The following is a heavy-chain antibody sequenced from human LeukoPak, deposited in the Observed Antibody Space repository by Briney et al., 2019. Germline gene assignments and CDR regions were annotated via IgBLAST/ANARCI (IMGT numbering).Heavy chain of an antibody. CDR1: GFTVSSNS. D-gene: IGHD2/OR15-2a*01. V-gene: IGHV3-53*01. CDR2: IYSDNT. Sequence: PGGSLRLSCTVSGFTVSSNSMSWVRQAPGKGLEWVSFIYSDNTHYSDSVKGRFTISRDNSKNTLYLQMNSLRAEDTAVYYCSFLPPPNPWGQGTLVTVSS. J-gene: IGHJ5*02. CDR3: SFLPPPNP.